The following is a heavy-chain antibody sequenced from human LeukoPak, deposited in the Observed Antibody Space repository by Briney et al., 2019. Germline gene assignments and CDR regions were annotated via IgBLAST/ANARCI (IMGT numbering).Heavy chain of an antibody. J-gene: IGHJ4*02. D-gene: IGHD3-22*01. V-gene: IGHV1-46*01. CDR2: INPSGGST. CDR3: ARGPYDSSGYYLGYFDY. CDR1: GYTFTSYY. Sequence: ASVKVSCKASGYTFTSYYMHWVRQAPGQGLEWMGIINPSGGSTSYAQKFQGRVTMTRDTSTSTVYTELSSLRSEDTAVYYCARGPYDSSGYYLGYFDYWGQGTLVTVSS.